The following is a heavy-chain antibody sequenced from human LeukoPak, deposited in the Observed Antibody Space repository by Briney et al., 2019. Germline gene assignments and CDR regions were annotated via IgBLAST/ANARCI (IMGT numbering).Heavy chain of an antibody. D-gene: IGHD3-22*01. J-gene: IGHJ5*02. V-gene: IGHV3-11*01. Sequence: GVSLRLSCAASGFTFSHYYMSLIRQAPGTGLEWASYISSSGSTIYYAVSVKGRFTISRDNAKNSLYLQMNSLRAEDTAVYYCAREMIVAPYNWFDPWGQGTLVTVSS. CDR3: AREMIVAPYNWFDP. CDR2: ISSSGSTI. CDR1: GFTFSHYY.